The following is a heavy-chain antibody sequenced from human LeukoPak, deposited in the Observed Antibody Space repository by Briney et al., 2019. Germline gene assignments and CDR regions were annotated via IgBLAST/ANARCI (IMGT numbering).Heavy chain of an antibody. V-gene: IGHV1-69*06. CDR3: ARGSLVHSYGSGSYRIRAGFDS. D-gene: IGHD3-10*01. CDR1: GGTFSSYA. Sequence: SVKVSCKASGGTFSSYAISWVRQAPGQGLEWMGGIIPIFGTANYAQKFQGRVTITADKSTSTAYMELSSLRAEDTAVYYCARGSLVHSYGSGSYRIRAGFDSWGQGTLVTVSS. CDR2: IIPIFGTA. J-gene: IGHJ4*02.